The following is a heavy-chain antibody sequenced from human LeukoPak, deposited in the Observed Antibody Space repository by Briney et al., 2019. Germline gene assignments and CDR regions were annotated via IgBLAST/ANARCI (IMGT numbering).Heavy chain of an antibody. CDR1: GFTFSSYA. Sequence: PGRSLRLSCAASGFTFSSYAMHWVRQAPGKGLEWVAVISYDGSNKYYADSVKGRFTISRDNSKNTLYLQMNSLRAEDTAVYYCARGGRGYSYGYAGRIDYWGQGTLVTVSS. CDR2: ISYDGSNK. CDR3: ARGGRGYSYGYAGRIDY. J-gene: IGHJ4*02. D-gene: IGHD5-18*01. V-gene: IGHV3-30-3*01.